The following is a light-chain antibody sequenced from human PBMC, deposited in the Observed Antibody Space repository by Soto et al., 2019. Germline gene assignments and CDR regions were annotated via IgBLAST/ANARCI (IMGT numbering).Light chain of an antibody. Sequence: ATVSCRASQSVSSSYLAWYQQKPGQAPRLLLYGASTRATGIPVKFSGRGSGTEFTLTIASLQPDDFATYYCQQYETFSGTFGPGTKVDI. CDR1: QSVSSSY. CDR3: QQYETFSGT. CDR2: GAS. V-gene: IGKV3D-7*01. J-gene: IGKJ1*01.